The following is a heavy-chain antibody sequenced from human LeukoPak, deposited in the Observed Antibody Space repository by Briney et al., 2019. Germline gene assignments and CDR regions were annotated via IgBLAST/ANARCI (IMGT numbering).Heavy chain of an antibody. CDR2: IYTSGGT. Sequence: PGGSLRLSCAASGFIVSTNYISWVRQAPGKGLEWVSIIYTSGGTYYADSVTGRFTISRDNSKNTLYLQMNSLRGEDTAVYYCARGTHPDYWGQGTLVTVSS. D-gene: IGHD3-10*01. J-gene: IGHJ4*02. V-gene: IGHV3-53*01. CDR1: GFIVSTNY. CDR3: ARGTHPDY.